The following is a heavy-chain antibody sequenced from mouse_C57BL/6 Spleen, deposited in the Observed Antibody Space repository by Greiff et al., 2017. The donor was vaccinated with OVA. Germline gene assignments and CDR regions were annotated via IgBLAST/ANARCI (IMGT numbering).Heavy chain of an antibody. CDR3: ARQDGSRYFDV. CDR2: IDPSDIET. V-gene: IGHV1-52*01. CDR1: GYTFTSYW. Sequence: VQLQQPGAELVRPGSSVKLSCKASGYTFTSYWMHWVKQRPIQGLEWIGNIDPSDIETHYNQKFKDKATLTVDKSSSTAYMQLSSLTSEDSAVYYCARQDGSRYFDVWGTGTTVTVSS. J-gene: IGHJ1*03. D-gene: IGHD1-1*01.